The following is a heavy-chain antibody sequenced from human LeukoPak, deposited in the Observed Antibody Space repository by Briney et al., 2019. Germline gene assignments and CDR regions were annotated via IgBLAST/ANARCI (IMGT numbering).Heavy chain of an antibody. V-gene: IGHV4-34*01. Sequence: SETLSLTCAVYGGSFSGYHWSWIRQPPGKGLEWIGEINHSGSTNYNPSLKSRVTISVDTSKNQFSLKLSSVTAADTAVYYCAREPSHGGHDYWGQGTLVTVSS. CDR1: GGSFSGYH. CDR2: INHSGST. J-gene: IGHJ4*02. D-gene: IGHD4-23*01. CDR3: AREPSHGGHDY.